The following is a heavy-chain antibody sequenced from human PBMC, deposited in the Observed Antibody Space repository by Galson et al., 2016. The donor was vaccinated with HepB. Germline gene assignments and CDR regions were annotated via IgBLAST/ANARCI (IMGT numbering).Heavy chain of an antibody. CDR2: SRHKRYSYST. Sequence: LRLSCAASGFTFSDHYIDWVRQAPGTGLEWIGRSRHKRYSYSTEYAASVKGRCSVSRDASKDSLYLQMNSLRAEDTAMYYCASAPAATESDYWGQGTLVTGSS. V-gene: IGHV3-72*01. J-gene: IGHJ4*02. D-gene: IGHD6-25*01. CDR3: ASAPAATESDY. CDR1: GFTFSDHY.